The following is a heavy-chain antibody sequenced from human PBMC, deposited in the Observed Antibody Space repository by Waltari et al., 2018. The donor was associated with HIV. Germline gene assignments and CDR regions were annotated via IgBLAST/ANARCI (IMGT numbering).Heavy chain of an antibody. J-gene: IGHJ2*01. CDR2: IIPIFGTA. D-gene: IGHD4-17*01. CDR1: GATFSSYV. V-gene: IGHV1-69*06. Sequence: QVQLVQSGAEVKKPGSSVKVSCKASGATFSSYVIRCVRQAPGQGLEWMGGIIPIFGTANYAQKFQGRVTINADKSTSTAYMELSSLRSEDTAVYYCASTLTTVVTYWYFDLWGRGTLVTVSS. CDR3: ASTLTTVVTYWYFDL.